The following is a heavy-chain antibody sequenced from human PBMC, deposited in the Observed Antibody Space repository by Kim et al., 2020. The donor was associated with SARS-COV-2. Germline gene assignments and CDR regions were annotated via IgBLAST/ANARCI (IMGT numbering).Heavy chain of an antibody. Sequence: SETLSLTCTVSGGSISTSNWWSWVRQPPGKGLEWIGEIYHSGTTNYNPSLKSRVTISVDMSNNQFSLKLSSVTAADTAVYYCSRRTTFGGIIDGTFDIWGQGTMVTVSS. CDR3: SRRTTFGGIIDGTFDI. D-gene: IGHD3-16*02. CDR2: IYHSGTT. CDR1: GGSISTSNW. V-gene: IGHV4-4*02. J-gene: IGHJ3*02.